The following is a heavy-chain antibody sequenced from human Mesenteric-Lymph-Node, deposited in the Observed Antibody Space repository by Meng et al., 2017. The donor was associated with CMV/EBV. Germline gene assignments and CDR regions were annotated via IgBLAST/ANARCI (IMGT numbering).Heavy chain of an antibody. Sequence: SMKVSCKASGGTFMNYAIYWVRLAPGQGLEWMGVIIPMFGSSDYAQKFQGRVTISTDESTSTAYMELSSLRSEDTAVYYCARVSVAVTGTVRYYYGLDLWGQGTTVTVSS. CDR3: ARVSVAVTGTVRYYYGLDL. D-gene: IGHD1-1*01. CDR2: IIPMFGSS. V-gene: IGHV1-69*05. CDR1: GGTFMNYA. J-gene: IGHJ6*02.